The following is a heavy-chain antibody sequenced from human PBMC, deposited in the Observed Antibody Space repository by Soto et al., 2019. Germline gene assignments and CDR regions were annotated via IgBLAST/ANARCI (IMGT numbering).Heavy chain of an antibody. V-gene: IGHV3-30*18. D-gene: IGHD6-19*01. CDR3: AKDIAVAGTGFDY. CDR2: ISYDGSNK. J-gene: IGHJ4*02. CDR1: GFTFSSYG. Sequence: GGSLRLSCAASGFTFSSYGMHWVRQAPGKGLEWVAVISYDGSNKYYADSVKGRFTISRDNSKSTLYLQMNSLRAEDTAVYYCAKDIAVAGTGFDYWGQGTLVTVSS.